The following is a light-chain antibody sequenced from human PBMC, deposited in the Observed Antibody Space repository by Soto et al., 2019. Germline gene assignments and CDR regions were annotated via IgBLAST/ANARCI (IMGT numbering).Light chain of an antibody. Sequence: EIVLTQSPGTLSLSPGERATLCFRASQSVSSSYLAWYHQKPGQAPRLLIYDASNRATGIPARFSGSGSGTDFTLTINSLEPEDFAVYYCQQRSIWPPNFGGGT. CDR1: QSVSSSY. CDR3: QQRSIWPPN. CDR2: DAS. J-gene: IGKJ4*01. V-gene: IGKV3-11*01.